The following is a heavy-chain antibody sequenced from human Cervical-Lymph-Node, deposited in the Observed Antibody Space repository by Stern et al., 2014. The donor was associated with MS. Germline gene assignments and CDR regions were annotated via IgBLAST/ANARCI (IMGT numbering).Heavy chain of an antibody. CDR3: ARRIAGSMGDDGFDV. V-gene: IGHV5-51*03. CDR2: IYPGDSDA. CDR1: GYSFSIYW. D-gene: IGHD1-26*01. Sequence: VQLVQSGAEMKQPGESLKISCKASGYSFSIYWIGWVRQMPGKGLEWMGIIYPGDSDARDSPSLQGQGPISADKSTNTAYLQWSSLKASDTAMYYCARRIAGSMGDDGFDVWGQGTMVTVSS. J-gene: IGHJ3*01.